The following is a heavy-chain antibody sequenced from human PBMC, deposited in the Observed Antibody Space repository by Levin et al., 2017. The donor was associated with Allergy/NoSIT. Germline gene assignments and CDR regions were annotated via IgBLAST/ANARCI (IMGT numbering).Heavy chain of an antibody. CDR1: GFTFSIYA. V-gene: IGHV3-23*01. Sequence: SCAASGFTFSIYAMSWVRQAPGKGLEWVSSISGSGSSPYYADSVKGRFTISRDNSKNTLYLQMNRLRAEDTAVFYCAKDTDSSGYYNAFDIWGQGTLVTVSA. CDR2: ISGSGSSP. J-gene: IGHJ3*02. D-gene: IGHD3-22*01. CDR3: AKDTDSSGYYNAFDI.